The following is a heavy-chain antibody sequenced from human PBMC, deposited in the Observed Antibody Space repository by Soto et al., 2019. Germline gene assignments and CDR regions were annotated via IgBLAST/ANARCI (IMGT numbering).Heavy chain of an antibody. V-gene: IGHV1-69*02. D-gene: IGHD5-18*01. J-gene: IGHJ5*02. CDR1: GGTFSSYT. CDR3: ARGYSYGYEWFDP. CDR2: IIPILGIA. Sequence: SVQVSCKASGGTFSSYTISWVRQAPGQGLEWMGRIIPILGIANYAQKFQGRVTITADKSTSTAYMELSSLRSEDTAVYYCARGYSYGYEWFDPWGQGTLVTVSS.